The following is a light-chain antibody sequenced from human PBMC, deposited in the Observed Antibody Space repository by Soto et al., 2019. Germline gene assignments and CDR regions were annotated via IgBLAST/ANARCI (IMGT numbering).Light chain of an antibody. J-gene: IGKJ1*01. CDR2: GAS. CDR3: HQYGSSPPT. Sequence: EIVLTHSPGTLSLSPGQRATLSCRASQSVISSYLAWYQQRPGQAPRLLIYGASGRATDIPDRFSGSGSGTDFTLTILRLEPEDFAVYYCHQYGSSPPTFGQGTKVDIK. CDR1: QSVISSY. V-gene: IGKV3-20*01.